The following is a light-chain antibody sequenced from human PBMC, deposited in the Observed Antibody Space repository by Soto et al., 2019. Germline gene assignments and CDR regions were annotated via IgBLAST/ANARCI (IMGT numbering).Light chain of an antibody. CDR2: SNN. Sequence: QSVLTQAPSASGNPGQRVTISCSGRSSNIGSNTVNWYQQLPGTAPKLLIYSNNQRPSGVPDRFSGSKSGTSASLAISGLQSEDEADYYCAAWDDTLNGYVFGTGTKLTVL. J-gene: IGLJ1*01. CDR3: AAWDDTLNGYV. CDR1: SSNIGSNT. V-gene: IGLV1-44*01.